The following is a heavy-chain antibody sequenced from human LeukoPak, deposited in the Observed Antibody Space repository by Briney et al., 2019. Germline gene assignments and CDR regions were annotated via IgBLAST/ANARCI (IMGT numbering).Heavy chain of an antibody. CDR2: INHSGST. J-gene: IGHJ5*02. D-gene: IGHD4-11*01. CDR3: ARVPDYSNKNWFDP. V-gene: IGHV4-34*01. CDR1: GGSISSYY. Sequence: SETLSLTCTVSGGSISSYYWSWIRQPPGKGLEWIGEINHSGSTNYNPSLKSRVTISVDTSKNQFSLKLSSVTAADTAVYYCARVPDYSNKNWFDPWGQGTLVTVSS.